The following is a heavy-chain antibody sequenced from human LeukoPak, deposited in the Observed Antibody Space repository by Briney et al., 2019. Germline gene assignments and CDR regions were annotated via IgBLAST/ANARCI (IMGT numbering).Heavy chain of an antibody. CDR2: ISYDGGNK. D-gene: IGHD6-19*01. J-gene: IGHJ4*02. CDR1: GFTFSSYG. V-gene: IGHV3-30*03. Sequence: GRSLRLSCAASGFTFSSYGMHWVRQAPGKGLEWVAVISYDGGNKYYTDSVKGRFTISRDNSKNTLYLQMNSLRAEDTAVYYCARGVRYSSGYFDYWGQGTLVTVSS. CDR3: ARGVRYSSGYFDY.